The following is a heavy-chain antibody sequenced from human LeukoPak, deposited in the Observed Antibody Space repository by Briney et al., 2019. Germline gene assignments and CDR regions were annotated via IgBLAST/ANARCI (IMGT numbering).Heavy chain of an antibody. CDR3: ARERRWLQSHDAFDI. J-gene: IGHJ3*02. CDR2: IYYSGST. V-gene: IGHV4-31*03. Sequence: SETLSLTCTVSGGSISSGGYYWSWIGQHPGKGLEWIGYIYYSGSTYYNPSLKSRVTISVDTSKNQFSLKLSSVTAADTAVYYCARERRWLQSHDAFDIWGQGTMVTVSS. CDR1: GGSISSGGYY. D-gene: IGHD5-12*01.